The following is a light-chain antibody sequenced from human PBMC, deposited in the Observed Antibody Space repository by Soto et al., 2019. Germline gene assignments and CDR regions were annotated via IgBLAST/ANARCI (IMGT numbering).Light chain of an antibody. CDR2: DAS. Sequence: DIPMTQSPSTLSASAGDRVTITCRASQSISSWLAWYQQKPGKAPKLLIYDASSLESGVPSRFSGSGSGTEFTLTISSLQPDDFATYYCQQYKSYPYTFGQGTNLEIK. CDR1: QSISSW. V-gene: IGKV1-5*01. J-gene: IGKJ2*01. CDR3: QQYKSYPYT.